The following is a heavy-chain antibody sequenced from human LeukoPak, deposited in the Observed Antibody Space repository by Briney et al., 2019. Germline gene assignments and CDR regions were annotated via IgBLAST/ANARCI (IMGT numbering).Heavy chain of an antibody. J-gene: IGHJ4*02. CDR2: ISSSSNYI. CDR3: VRWVQGSPGL. Sequence: GGSLRLSCAASGFTFSSYSMNWVRQAPGKGLEWVSSISSSSNYIYYADSVKGRFTISRDNAKNSLYLQMNSLKTEDTAVYYCVRWVQGSPGLWGQGTLVTVSS. V-gene: IGHV3-21*04. CDR1: GFTFSSYS.